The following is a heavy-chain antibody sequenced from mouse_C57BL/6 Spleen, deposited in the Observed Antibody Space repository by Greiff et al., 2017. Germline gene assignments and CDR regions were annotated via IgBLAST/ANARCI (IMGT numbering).Heavy chain of an antibody. D-gene: IGHD1-1*01. CDR2: IYPGSGNT. Sequence: VKLMESGAELVRPGASVKLSCKASGYTFTDYYINWVKQRPGQGLEWIARIYPGSGNTYYNEKFKGKATLTAEKSSSTAYMQLSSLTSEDSAVXFCARGENYYGDYWGQGTTLTVSS. CDR1: GYTFTDYY. V-gene: IGHV1-76*01. CDR3: ARGENYYGDY. J-gene: IGHJ2*01.